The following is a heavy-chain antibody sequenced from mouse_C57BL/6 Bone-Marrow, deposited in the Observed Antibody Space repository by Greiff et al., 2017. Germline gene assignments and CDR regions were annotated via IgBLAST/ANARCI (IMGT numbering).Heavy chain of an antibody. CDR1: GFTFSDYG. J-gene: IGHJ2*01. Sequence: EVKLMESGGGLVKPGGSLKLSCAASGFTFSDYGMHWVRQAPEKGLEWVAYISSGSSTIYYAATVQGRFTISRDNAKNTLFLQMTSLRSEDTAMYYCAKDYGSSFDYWGQGTTLTVSS. D-gene: IGHD1-1*01. CDR2: ISSGSSTI. V-gene: IGHV5-17*01. CDR3: AKDYGSSFDY.